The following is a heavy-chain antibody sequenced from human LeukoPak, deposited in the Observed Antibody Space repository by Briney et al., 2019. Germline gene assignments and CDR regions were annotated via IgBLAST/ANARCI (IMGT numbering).Heavy chain of an antibody. CDR2: ISGSGGST. J-gene: IGHJ4*02. CDR1: GFTFSSYA. V-gene: IGHV3-23*01. CDR3: ARDSSYYYDSSGLFDY. D-gene: IGHD3-22*01. Sequence: GGSLRLSCAASGFTFSSYAMSWVRQAPGKGLEWVSGISGSGGSTYYADSVKGRFTISRDNSKNTLYLQMNSLRAEDTAVYYCARDSSYYYDSSGLFDYWGQGTLVTVSS.